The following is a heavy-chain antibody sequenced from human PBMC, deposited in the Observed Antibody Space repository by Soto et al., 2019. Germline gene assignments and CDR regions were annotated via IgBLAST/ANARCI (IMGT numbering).Heavy chain of an antibody. CDR2: IYHSGST. Sequence: PSETLSLTCAVSGGSISSSNWWSWVRQPPGKGLEWIGEIYHSGSTNYNPSLKSRVTISVDKSKNQFSLKLSSVTAADTAVYYCAGDLLFGYCSGGSCYYYYYGMDVWGQGTTVTVSS. V-gene: IGHV4-4*02. CDR1: GGSISSSNW. CDR3: AGDLLFGYCSGGSCYYYYYGMDV. D-gene: IGHD2-15*01. J-gene: IGHJ6*02.